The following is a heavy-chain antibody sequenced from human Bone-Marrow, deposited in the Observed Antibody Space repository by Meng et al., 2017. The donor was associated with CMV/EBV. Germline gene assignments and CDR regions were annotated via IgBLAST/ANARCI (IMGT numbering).Heavy chain of an antibody. J-gene: IGHJ4*02. CDR2: IYYSGST. Sequence: SETLSLTCTVSGGSVSSGSYYWSWIRQPPGKGLEWIGYIYYSGSTNYNPSLKSRVTISVDTSKNQFSLKLSSVTAADTAVYYCARGFSWYYDFWSGYYTLFDYWDQGTLVTVSS. D-gene: IGHD3-3*01. CDR3: ARGFSWYYDFWSGYYTLFDY. V-gene: IGHV4-61*01. CDR1: GGSVSSGSYY.